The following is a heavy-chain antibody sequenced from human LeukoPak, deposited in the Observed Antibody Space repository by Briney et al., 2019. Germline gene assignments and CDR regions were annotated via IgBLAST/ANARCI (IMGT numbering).Heavy chain of an antibody. V-gene: IGHV3-23*01. CDR1: GFTFSRYA. D-gene: IGHD6-13*01. CDR3: AKAYSSSWEPFDY. Sequence: GGSLRLSCADSGFTFSRYAMRWVRQAPGKGLEWVSGISGSGGSTYYADSVKGRFTISRDNSKNTLYLQMNSLRAEDTAVYYCAKAYSSSWEPFDYWGQGTLVTVSS. CDR2: ISGSGGST. J-gene: IGHJ4*02.